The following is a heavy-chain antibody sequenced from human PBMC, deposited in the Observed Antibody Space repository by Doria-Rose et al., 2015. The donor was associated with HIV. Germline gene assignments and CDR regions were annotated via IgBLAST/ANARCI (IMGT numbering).Heavy chain of an antibody. CDR2: IYSSGST. CDR1: GGSISSYY. V-gene: IGHV4-4*09. J-gene: IGHJ6*03. CDR3: ARFRPSRGIYYSLDV. D-gene: IGHD3-10*01. Sequence: VQLQESGPGLVKPAETLSLTCTVSGGSISSYYWNWLRQPPGKGLEWIGYIYSSGSTHYNSSLKSRVTISIDTPKNQFSLRRSSVTAADTAVYYCARFRPSRGIYYSLDVWGKGTTVTVSS.